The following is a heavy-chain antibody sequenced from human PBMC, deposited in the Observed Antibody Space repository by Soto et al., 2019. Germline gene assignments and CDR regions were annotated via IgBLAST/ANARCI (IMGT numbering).Heavy chain of an antibody. CDR3: ARSNGDYGDS. CDR1: GPSITQYD. J-gene: IGHJ4*02. D-gene: IGHD4-17*01. CDR2: GSSTGST. V-gene: IGHV4-59*01. Sequence: SETLSLTCTVPGPSITQYDLNFIRRSPGKGLKCMVSGSSTGSTVFNPSLTGRVTVSLDTSKNHFSLTLNSVTAAEPAVYYCARSNGDYGDSWSQGTLVTGSS.